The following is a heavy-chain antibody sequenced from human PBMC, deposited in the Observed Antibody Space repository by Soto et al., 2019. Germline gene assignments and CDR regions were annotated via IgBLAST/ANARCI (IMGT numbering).Heavy chain of an antibody. CDR3: ATRSGQWNLLHPTFDI. V-gene: IGHV4-4*02. D-gene: IGHD1-26*01. CDR2: IYHSGST. Sequence: VQLQESGPGLVKPSGTLSLTCAVFGGSISSSNWWSWVRQPPGKGLEWIGEIYHSGSTNYNPSLKSRVTISVDKSMNQFSLNLSSVTAADTAVYYCATRSGQWNLLHPTFDIWGQGTMVTVSS. J-gene: IGHJ3*02. CDR1: GGSISSSNW.